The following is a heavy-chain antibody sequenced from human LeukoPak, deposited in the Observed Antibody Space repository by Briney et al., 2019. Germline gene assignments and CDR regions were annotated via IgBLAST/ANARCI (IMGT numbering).Heavy chain of an antibody. CDR1: GFTFSSYG. D-gene: IGHD1-1*01. Sequence: GRSLRLSCAASGFTFSSYGMHWVRQAPGKGLEWVAVIWYDGSNKYYADSVKGRFTISRDNSKNTLYLQMNSLRAEDTAVYFCARGVLDRYYWYAFDIWGQGTMVTVSS. CDR3: ARGVLDRYYWYAFDI. CDR2: IWYDGSNK. J-gene: IGHJ3*02. V-gene: IGHV3-33*01.